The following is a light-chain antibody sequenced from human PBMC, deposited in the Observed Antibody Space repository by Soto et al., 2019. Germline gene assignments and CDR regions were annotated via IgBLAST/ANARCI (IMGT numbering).Light chain of an antibody. CDR2: AGS. CDR3: CSYAGTSTPVL. J-gene: IGLJ2*01. V-gene: IGLV2-23*01. CDR1: SSDVGSYNL. Sequence: HSVLTQPASVSGSPGQSITISCTGTSSDVGSYNLVSWYQQHPGKAPKLLIYAGSKRPSGVSNRFSGSKSGNTASLTISGLQPEDEAEYYCCSYAGTSTPVLFGGGTQLTVL.